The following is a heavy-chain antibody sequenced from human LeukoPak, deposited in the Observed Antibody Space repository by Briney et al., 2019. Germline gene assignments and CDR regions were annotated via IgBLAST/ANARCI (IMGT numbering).Heavy chain of an antibody. CDR3: ARDNHLDSSGATPFDY. Sequence: SVKVSCKASGGTFSSYAISWVRQAPGQGPEWMGGIIPIFGTANYAQKFQGRVTITADESTSTAYMELSSLRSEDTAVYYCARDNHLDSSGATPFDYWGQGTLVTVSS. V-gene: IGHV1-69*13. D-gene: IGHD6-19*01. CDR2: IIPIFGTA. J-gene: IGHJ4*02. CDR1: GGTFSSYA.